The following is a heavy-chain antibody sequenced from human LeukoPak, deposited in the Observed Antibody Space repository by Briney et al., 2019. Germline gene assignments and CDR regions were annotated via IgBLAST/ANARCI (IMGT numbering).Heavy chain of an antibody. CDR3: AIPEASLDY. D-gene: IGHD1-14*01. CDR1: GYTFTSSD. V-gene: IGHV1-8*01. CDR2: MNPKSGYT. Sequence: TSVKVSFKASGYTFTSSDINWVRQVAGQGLEWMRWMNPKSGYTGYAQRFQGRVTMSRKVSIRTAYMEVSRLRPEDTAEFYCAIPEASLDYRGQGTLVTVSS. J-gene: IGHJ4*02.